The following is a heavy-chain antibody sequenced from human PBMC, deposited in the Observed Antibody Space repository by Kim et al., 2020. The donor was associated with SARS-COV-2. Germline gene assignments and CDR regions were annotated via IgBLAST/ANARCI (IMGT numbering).Heavy chain of an antibody. CDR2: INQDGSDQ. D-gene: IGHD3-10*01. J-gene: IGHJ4*02. V-gene: IGHV3-7*03. Sequence: GGSLRLSCAASGFTFTSYWMSWVRQAPGKGLEWVANINQDGSDQYFVDSVKGRFTISRDNAKNSLYLQMSGLRAEDTAMYYCARAPDGSGAQYYFDYWGQGTLVTVSS. CDR3: ARAPDGSGAQYYFDY. CDR1: GFTFTSYW.